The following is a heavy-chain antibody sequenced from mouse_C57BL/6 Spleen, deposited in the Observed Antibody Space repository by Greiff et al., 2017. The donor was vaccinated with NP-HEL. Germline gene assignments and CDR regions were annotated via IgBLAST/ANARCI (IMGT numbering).Heavy chain of an antibody. CDR1: GFTFSDYG. CDR3: AREDYYGSVLDD. J-gene: IGHJ2*01. D-gene: IGHD1-1*01. Sequence: EVQGVESGGGLVKPGGSLKLSCAASGFTFSDYGMHWVRQAPEQGLEWVAYISRGSSTIYYADTFKGRFTISRDNATNTLFLQMTSLRSEDTAMYYCAREDYYGSVLDDWGQGTTLTVSS. V-gene: IGHV5-17*01. CDR2: ISRGSSTI.